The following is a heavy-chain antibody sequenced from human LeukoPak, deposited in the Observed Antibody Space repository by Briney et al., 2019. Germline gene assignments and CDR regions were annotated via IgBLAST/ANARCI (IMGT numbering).Heavy chain of an antibody. V-gene: IGHV4-59*01. J-gene: IGHJ4*02. CDR3: ARGYYDSSGYYNPGY. CDR2: IYYSGST. Sequence: SETLSLTCSVSGGSISNYYWSWIRQPPGKGLEWIGYIYYSGSTNYNPSLMSRVTISVDTSKNQFSLKLSSVTAADTAVYYRARGYYDSSGYYNPGYWGQGTLVTVSS. CDR1: GGSISNYY. D-gene: IGHD3-22*01.